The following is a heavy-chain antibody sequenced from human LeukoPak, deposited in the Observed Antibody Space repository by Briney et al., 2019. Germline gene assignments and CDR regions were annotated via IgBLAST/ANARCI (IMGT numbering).Heavy chain of an antibody. Sequence: SETLSLTCTVSGGSISSYYWSWIRQPPGKGLEWIGYIYYSGSTNYNPSLKSRVTISVDTSKNQFSLKLSSVTAADTAVYYRARVYCSGGSCYSGFDYWGQRTLVTVSS. J-gene: IGHJ4*02. CDR3: ARVYCSGGSCYSGFDY. CDR1: GGSISSYY. V-gene: IGHV4-59*01. CDR2: IYYSGST. D-gene: IGHD2-15*01.